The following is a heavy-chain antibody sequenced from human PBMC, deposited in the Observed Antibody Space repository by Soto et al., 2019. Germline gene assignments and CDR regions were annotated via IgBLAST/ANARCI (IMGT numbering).Heavy chain of an antibody. CDR3: AAVDYYDSSGSDVAPTAHY. Sequence: SLEACCKASGFTFTSSAVQWVRQARGQRLEWKGWIVVGSGNANYAQKFQERVTITRDMSTSTAYMELNSLRSEDTAVYYCAAVDYYDSSGSDVAPTAHYWG. D-gene: IGHD3-22*01. J-gene: IGHJ4*01. CDR2: IVVGSGNA. V-gene: IGHV1-58*01. CDR1: GFTFTSSA.